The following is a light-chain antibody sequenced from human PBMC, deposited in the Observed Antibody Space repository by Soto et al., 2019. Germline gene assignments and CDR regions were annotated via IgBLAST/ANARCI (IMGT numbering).Light chain of an antibody. CDR3: NSYTTTSALV. Sequence: QSALTQPASVSGSPGPSITISCPGSSADIGSHDYVSWYQQHPGKVPKLIIYEVSKRPSGASDRFSGSKSGNAAYLSISGLHPDDEADYYCNSYTTTSALVFGTGTKVTVL. CDR2: EVS. CDR1: SADIGSHDY. J-gene: IGLJ1*01. V-gene: IGLV2-14*01.